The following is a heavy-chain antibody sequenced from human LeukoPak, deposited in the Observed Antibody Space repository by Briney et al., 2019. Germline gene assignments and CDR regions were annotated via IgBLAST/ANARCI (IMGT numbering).Heavy chain of an antibody. D-gene: IGHD5-24*01. Sequence: TLSPTCTVSGVSIRSGSYYLSWIRQPAGKGLEWIDRIYTSGTTNYNPSLKSRVTISVDTSNNQLSLRLNSVTAADTAMYYCARGRDGYNFLNRGEYYYFDYWGQGTLITVSS. V-gene: IGHV4-61*02. J-gene: IGHJ4*02. CDR1: GVSIRSGSYY. CDR3: ARGRDGYNFLNRGEYYYFDY. CDR2: IYTSGTT.